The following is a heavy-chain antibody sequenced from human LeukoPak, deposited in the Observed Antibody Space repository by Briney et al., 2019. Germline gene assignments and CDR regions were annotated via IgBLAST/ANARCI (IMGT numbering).Heavy chain of an antibody. Sequence: PSETLSLTCTVGGGSISSSRYYWGWIRQPPGKGLEWIGSMYYSGSTYYNPSLKSRVTISVDTSKNQFSLRATSVTAADTAVYYCAAGETVAYLDYWGQGTLVTVSS. J-gene: IGHJ4*02. V-gene: IGHV4-39*07. CDR1: GGSISSSRYY. CDR2: MYYSGST. CDR3: AAGETVAYLDY. D-gene: IGHD1-1*01.